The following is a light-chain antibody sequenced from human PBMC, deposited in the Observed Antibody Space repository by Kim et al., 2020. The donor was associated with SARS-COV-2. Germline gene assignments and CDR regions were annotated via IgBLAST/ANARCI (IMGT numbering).Light chain of an antibody. CDR1: QNISSSY. CDR2: SAS. CDR3: QQYVTSPRT. V-gene: IGKV3-20*01. Sequence: EIVFTQSPGTLSLSPGERATLSCRASQNISSSYLAWYQHKPGQAPRLLMYSASYRATGIPDRFSGSGSGTDHTLTISRLEPEDFAVYYCQQYVTSPRTFGQGTKVDIK. J-gene: IGKJ1*01.